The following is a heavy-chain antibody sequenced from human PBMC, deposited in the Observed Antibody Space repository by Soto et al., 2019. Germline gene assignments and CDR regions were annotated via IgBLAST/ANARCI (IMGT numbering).Heavy chain of an antibody. CDR1: GFSVSDNY. Sequence: EVQLVESGGGLVQPGGSLRLSCAASGFSVSDNYMSWVRQAPGKGLEWISVIYSSGDTYYADSVKGKLTTAKKNSRNTLYLQIKDLKVEDTGIYYRPRDPGYARGASFDPWGQGLPVTVSS. D-gene: IGHD3-16*01. J-gene: IGHJ5*02. CDR2: IYSSGDT. CDR3: PRDPGYARGASFDP. V-gene: IGHV3-66*01.